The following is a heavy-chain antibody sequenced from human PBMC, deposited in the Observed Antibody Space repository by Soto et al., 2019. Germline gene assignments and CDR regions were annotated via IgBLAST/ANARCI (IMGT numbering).Heavy chain of an antibody. V-gene: IGHV3-23*01. J-gene: IGHJ4*02. Sequence: GGSLRLSCAVSGFTFRSSPMSWVRRAPGKGLEWVSGINGGDDSEHYVDSVRGRFTIIRDNSKNLLLLQMNSLRVEDTAVYYCARDTVTSEFDYWGQGTLVTVSS. CDR3: ARDTVTSEFDY. CDR2: INGGDDSE. D-gene: IGHD4-17*01. CDR1: GFTFRSSP.